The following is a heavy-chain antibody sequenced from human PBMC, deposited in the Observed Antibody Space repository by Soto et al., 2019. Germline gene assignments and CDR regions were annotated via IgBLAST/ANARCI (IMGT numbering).Heavy chain of an antibody. V-gene: IGHV1-69*13. Sequence: SVKVSCKASGRTFNNYAISWVRQAPGIGFEWLGVIIPIGGTPEHAQKFQGRVTISADESTNTAYVELSSLRSEDTAVYYCATNYYDGSGHYFIFEHWGQGTLVTVSS. CDR1: GRTFNNYA. CDR3: ATNYYDGSGHYFIFEH. CDR2: IIPIGGTP. J-gene: IGHJ4*02. D-gene: IGHD3-22*01.